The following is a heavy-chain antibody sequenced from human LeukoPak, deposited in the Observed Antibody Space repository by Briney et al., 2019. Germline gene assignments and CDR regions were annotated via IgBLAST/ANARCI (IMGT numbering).Heavy chain of an antibody. CDR3: AKGPVSAASGGRVGN. V-gene: IGHV3-33*06. D-gene: IGHD6-13*01. Sequence: GGSLRLSCAASGFTFSTYGMHWVRQAPVKGLEWVAAIWYDGSNKYYADSVKGRFTISRDNSKNTLYLQMNSLRVEDTAVYYCAKGPVSAASGGRVGNWGQGTLVTVSS. J-gene: IGHJ4*02. CDR1: GFTFSTYG. CDR2: IWYDGSNK.